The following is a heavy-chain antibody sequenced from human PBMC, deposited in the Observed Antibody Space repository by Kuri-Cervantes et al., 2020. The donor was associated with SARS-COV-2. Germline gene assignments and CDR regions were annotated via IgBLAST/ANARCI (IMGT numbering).Heavy chain of an antibody. CDR1: GGSVINYY. J-gene: IGHJ6*02. V-gene: IGHV4-59*02. D-gene: IGHD6-19*01. CDR2: IYYSGNT. Sequence: SETLSLTCTVSGGSVINYYWSWIRQPPGKGLEWIGFIYYSGNTNYNPSLKSRVTISVDTSKNQFSLKVSSVTAADTAVYYCARTPYSSDYSYGMDVWGQGTTVTVSS. CDR3: ARTPYSSDYSYGMDV.